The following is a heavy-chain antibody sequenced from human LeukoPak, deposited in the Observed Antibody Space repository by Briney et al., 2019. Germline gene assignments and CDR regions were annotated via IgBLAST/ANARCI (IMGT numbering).Heavy chain of an antibody. CDR2: IKQGGSEK. V-gene: IGHV3-7*05. CDR1: GFTFSNYW. J-gene: IGHJ6*02. D-gene: IGHD6-13*01. CDR3: AREGQQSYGMDV. Sequence: GRSLRLSCAASGFTFSNYWITWVRQAPGKGLEWVANIKQGGSEKHYVDSVKGRFTISRDDARNSLYLQMNSLRIEDTAVYYCAREGQQSYGMDVWGQGTTVTVSS.